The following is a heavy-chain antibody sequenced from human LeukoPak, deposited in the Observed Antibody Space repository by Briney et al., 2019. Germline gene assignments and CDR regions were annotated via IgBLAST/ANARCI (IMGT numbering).Heavy chain of an antibody. CDR2: IYTSGSI. V-gene: IGHV4-61*02. CDR3: VRGGGGVAVTTVDI. Sequence: SETLSLTCTVSGGSINSGSYYWSWIRQSAGKGLEWIGRIYTSGSIHYNPSLKSRVTISLDTSKNQFSLNLNSVTAADTAVYYCVRGGGGVAVTTVDIWGQGTMVTVSS. D-gene: IGHD1-26*01. J-gene: IGHJ3*02. CDR1: GGSINSGSYY.